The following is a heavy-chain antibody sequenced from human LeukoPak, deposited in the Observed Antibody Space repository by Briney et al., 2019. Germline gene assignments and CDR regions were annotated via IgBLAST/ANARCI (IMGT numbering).Heavy chain of an antibody. CDR1: GFTFSSYS. D-gene: IGHD3-3*01. J-gene: IGHJ4*02. CDR2: ISRSSSTI. V-gene: IGHV3-48*01. CDR3: ARKTYYDFWSGYGFDY. Sequence: GGSLRLSCAASGFTFSSYSMNWVRQAPGKGLVWVSYISRSSSTIYYGDSVKGRFTISRDNAKNSLYLQMNSLRAEDTAVYYCARKTYYDFWSGYGFDYWGQGTLVTVSS.